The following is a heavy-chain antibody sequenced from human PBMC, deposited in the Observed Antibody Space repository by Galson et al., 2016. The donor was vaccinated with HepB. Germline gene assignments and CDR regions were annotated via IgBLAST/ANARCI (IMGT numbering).Heavy chain of an antibody. Sequence: ETLSLTCIVSGGSISSSNYYWGWIRQPPGRGLEWIGSIYDNGSRKHYGDSVKGRCTISRDDSKNTVYVQMNSLTTEDTAVYYCVKDRAGFYAFDIWGQGTMVTVSS. CDR3: VKDRAGFYAFDI. J-gene: IGHJ3*02. CDR2: IYDNGSRK. CDR1: GGSISSSNYY. V-gene: IGHV4-39*02. D-gene: IGHD6-19*01.